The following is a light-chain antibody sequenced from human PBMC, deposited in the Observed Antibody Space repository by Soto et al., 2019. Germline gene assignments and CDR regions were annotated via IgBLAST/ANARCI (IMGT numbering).Light chain of an antibody. CDR3: CSYAGGSTWV. CDR1: SSDFGNYNL. J-gene: IGLJ3*02. V-gene: IGLV2-23*01. CDR2: EGS. Sequence: QSALTQPASVSGSPGQSITISCTGTSSDFGNYNLVSWYQQHPGKAPRLMIYEGSNRPSGVSNRFSGSKSGNTASLTISGLQAEDEAEYYCCSYAGGSTWVFGGGTKVTVL.